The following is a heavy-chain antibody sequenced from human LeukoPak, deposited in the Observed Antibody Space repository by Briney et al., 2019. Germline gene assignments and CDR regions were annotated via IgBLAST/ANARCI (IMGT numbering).Heavy chain of an antibody. D-gene: IGHD6-19*01. CDR3: ARASSYSSGWYNY. CDR1: GGTFSSYA. Sequence: GASVKVSCKASGGTFSSYAISWVRQAPGQGLEWMGRIISILGIANYAQKFQGRVTITADKSTSTAYMELSSLRSEDTAVYYCARASSYSSGWYNYWGQGTLVTVSS. J-gene: IGHJ4*02. V-gene: IGHV1-69*04. CDR2: IISILGIA.